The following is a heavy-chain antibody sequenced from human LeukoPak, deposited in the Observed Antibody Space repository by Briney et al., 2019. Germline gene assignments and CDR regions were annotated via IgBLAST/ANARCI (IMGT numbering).Heavy chain of an antibody. V-gene: IGHV3-48*04. CDR3: ASSSGSYGLDY. J-gene: IGHJ4*02. CDR1: GFTFSSYS. Sequence: GGSLRLSCAASGFTFSSYSMNWVRQTPGKGLEWVSYISSSSSTIYYADSVKGRFTISRDNAKNSLYLQMNSLRAEDTAVYYCASSSGSYGLDYWGQGTLVTVSS. D-gene: IGHD3-10*01. CDR2: ISSSSSTI.